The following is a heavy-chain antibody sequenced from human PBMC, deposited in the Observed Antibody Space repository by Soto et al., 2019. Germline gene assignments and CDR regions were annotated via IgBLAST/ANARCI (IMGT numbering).Heavy chain of an antibody. D-gene: IGHD3-3*01. J-gene: IGHJ3*02. V-gene: IGHV4-59*01. CDR2: IYYSGST. CDR3: ARLTPPSGGRITIFGVVIIPDAFDI. CDR1: GGSISSYY. Sequence: SETLSLTCTVSGGSISSYYWSWIRQPPGKGLEWIGYIYYSGSTNYNPSLKSRVTISVDTSKNQFSLKLSSVTAADTAVYYCARLTPPSGGRITIFGVVIIPDAFDIWGQGTMVTVSS.